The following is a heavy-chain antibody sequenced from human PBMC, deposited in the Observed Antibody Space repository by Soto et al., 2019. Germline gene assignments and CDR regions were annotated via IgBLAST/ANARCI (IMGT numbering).Heavy chain of an antibody. J-gene: IGHJ4*02. CDR3: AAAAIPVAGRHPDF. V-gene: IGHV1-2*02. Sequence: ASVKVFCNASGYMFTGFYLHWVRQAPGQGLEWMGWINPNNGVTTYAKNFQGRVTMTRDSSISTAYMELSSLRSDDTAVYFCAAAAIPVAGRHPDFWVQRTVVTVSS. CDR1: GYMFTGFY. CDR2: INPNNGVT. D-gene: IGHD6-19*01.